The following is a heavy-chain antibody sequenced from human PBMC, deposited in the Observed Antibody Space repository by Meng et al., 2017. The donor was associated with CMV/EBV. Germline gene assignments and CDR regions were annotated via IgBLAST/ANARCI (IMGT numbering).Heavy chain of an antibody. D-gene: IGHD2-2*01. CDR3: ASYWYQLLEDNYNWFDP. CDR1: GGSISSYY. V-gene: IGHV4-59*01. CDR2: IYYSGST. Sequence: SETLSLTCTVSGGSISSYYWSWIRQPPGKGLEWIGYIYYSGSTNYNPSLKSRVTISVDTSKNQFSLKLSSVTAADTAVYYCASYWYQLLEDNYNWFDPWGQGTLVIVSS. J-gene: IGHJ5*02.